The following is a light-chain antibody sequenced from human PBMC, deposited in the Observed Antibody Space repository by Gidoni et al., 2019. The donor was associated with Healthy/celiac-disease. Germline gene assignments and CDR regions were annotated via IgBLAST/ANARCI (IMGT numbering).Light chain of an antibody. CDR3: QQYNSPMCS. J-gene: IGKJ2*04. Sequence: DIQMTQSPSTLSASVGDRVTITCRASQSISSWLAWYQQKPGKAPKLLIYKASSLESGVPSRFSGSGSGTEFTLTISSLQPDDFATYCCQQYNSPMCSFGQGTKLEIK. V-gene: IGKV1-5*03. CDR1: QSISSW. CDR2: KAS.